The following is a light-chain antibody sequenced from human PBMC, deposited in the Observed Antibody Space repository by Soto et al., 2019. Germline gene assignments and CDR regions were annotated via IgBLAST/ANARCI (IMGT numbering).Light chain of an antibody. V-gene: IGKV3-15*01. CDR1: QSVGSN. CDR2: GVS. Sequence: EIVLTQSPVTLSLSPGERATLSCRASQSVGSNLAWYQQKPAQAPRLLIYGVSTRATGTPARFSGSGSGTEFTLTISSVQSEDFAVYYCQQYNNWLQTFGQGTKVDIK. J-gene: IGKJ1*01. CDR3: QQYNNWLQT.